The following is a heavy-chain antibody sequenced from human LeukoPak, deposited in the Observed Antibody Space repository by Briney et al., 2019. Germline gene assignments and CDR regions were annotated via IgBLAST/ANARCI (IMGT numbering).Heavy chain of an antibody. D-gene: IGHD1-26*01. CDR2: ISTSSSYI. Sequence: GGSLRLSCAASGFTLSSYSMNWVRQAPGKGLEWVSSISTSSSYIYYADSVRGRFTISRGNAKNSLYLQMNNLRAEDTAVYYCARAHEVGDYWGQGTLVTVSS. CDR1: GFTLSSYS. V-gene: IGHV3-21*01. CDR3: ARAHEVGDY. J-gene: IGHJ4*02.